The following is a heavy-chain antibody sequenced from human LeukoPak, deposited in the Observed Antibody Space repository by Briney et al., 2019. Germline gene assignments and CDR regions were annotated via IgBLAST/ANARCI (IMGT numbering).Heavy chain of an antibody. J-gene: IGHJ3*02. CDR1: GGSFSGYY. Sequence: PSETLSLTCAVYGGSFSGYYWSWIRQPPGKGLEWIGEINHSGSTNYNPSLKSRVTISVDTSKNQFSLKLSSVTAADTAVYYCARVTLGDAFDIWGQGTMVTVSS. CDR2: INHSGST. V-gene: IGHV4-34*01. CDR3: ARVTLGDAFDI.